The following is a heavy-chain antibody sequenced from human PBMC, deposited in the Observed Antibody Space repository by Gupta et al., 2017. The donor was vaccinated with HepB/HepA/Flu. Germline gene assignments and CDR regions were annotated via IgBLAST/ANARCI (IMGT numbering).Heavy chain of an antibody. D-gene: IGHD5-12*01. J-gene: IGHJ6*02. CDR2: VSLNGGST. CDR1: GFTFDDYA. V-gene: IGHV3-9*01. CDR3: VKDILGGYSGYNSGGMDV. Sequence: VESGGGLVQPGGSLRLSCAASGFTFDDYAMHWVRQGTGKGLEWVSGVSLNGGSTGYADSVKGRFIISRDNAKNSLYLQMNSLRAEDTALYYCVKDILGGYSGYNSGGMDVWGQGTTVTVSS.